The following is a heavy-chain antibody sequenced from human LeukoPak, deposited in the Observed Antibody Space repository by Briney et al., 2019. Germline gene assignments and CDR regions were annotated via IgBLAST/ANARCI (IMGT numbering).Heavy chain of an antibody. CDR1: GFTFTTYA. D-gene: IGHD3-10*01. V-gene: IGHV3-23*01. Sequence: GGSLRLSCAASGFTFTTYATSWVRQAPGRGLEWVSGILDSGVSTFYAESVQGRLTISRDNSKNTLYLQLNSLRSEDAAVYYCARAIGSLYYLDYWGQGTLVTVSS. CDR3: ARAIGSLYYLDY. CDR2: ILDSGVST. J-gene: IGHJ4*02.